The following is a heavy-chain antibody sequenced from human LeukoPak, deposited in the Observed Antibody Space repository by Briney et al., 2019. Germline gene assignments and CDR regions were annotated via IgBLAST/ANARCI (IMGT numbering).Heavy chain of an antibody. D-gene: IGHD5-18*01. V-gene: IGHV4-59*01. J-gene: IGHJ5*01. CDR1: GGSISGYY. CDR3: AREEYSYGFGF. Sequence: SETLSLTCTVSGGSISGYYWSWIRQPPGKGLEWIAYIYYNGISNYNPSLKSRVIISVDSSKNQFSLKLTSVTAADTAVYYCAREEYSYGFGFWGQGALVSVSS. CDR2: IYYNGIS.